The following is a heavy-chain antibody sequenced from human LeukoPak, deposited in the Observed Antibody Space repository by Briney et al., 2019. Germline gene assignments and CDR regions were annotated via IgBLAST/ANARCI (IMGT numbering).Heavy chain of an antibody. J-gene: IGHJ4*02. Sequence: PSETLSLTCAVSGGSMRIYYWSWIRQPPGKGLERIGYTYDSGSSSYNPSLRSRVSISIDTSKNQFSLNLSSVTAADTAVYYCARGWASSWYYFDFWGQGTLVTVSS. CDR2: TYDSGSS. CDR1: GGSMRIYY. CDR3: ARGWASSWYYFDF. D-gene: IGHD2-2*01. V-gene: IGHV4-59*01.